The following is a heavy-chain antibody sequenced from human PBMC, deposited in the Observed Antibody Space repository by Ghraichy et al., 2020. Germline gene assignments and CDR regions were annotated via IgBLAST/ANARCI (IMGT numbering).Heavy chain of an antibody. J-gene: IGHJ4*02. CDR1: GFNVNNNY. D-gene: IGHD2-2*01. CDR2: IYSGGST. V-gene: IGHV3-53*04. CDR3: ARIYHNAGVAY. Sequence: GESLNISCAVSGFNVNNNYMSWVRQAPGKGLEWVSVIYSGGSTFYIDPVKGRFTISRSESQNTVYLQMNSLRTEDTALYYCARIYHNAGVAYWGQGTLVTVSS.